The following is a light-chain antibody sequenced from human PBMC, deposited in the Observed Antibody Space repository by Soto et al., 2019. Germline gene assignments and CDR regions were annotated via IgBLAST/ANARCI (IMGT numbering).Light chain of an antibody. V-gene: IGKV1-8*01. CDR3: QQYYSTPLT. J-gene: IGKJ1*01. CDR1: QGISSY. Sequence: AIQLTQSPSSLSASVGDRVTITCRASQGISSYLAWYQQKPGKAPKLLIYAASTLQSGVPSRFSGSGSGTDFTLTISSLQAEDVAVYYCQQYYSTPLTFGQGTKVDI. CDR2: AAS.